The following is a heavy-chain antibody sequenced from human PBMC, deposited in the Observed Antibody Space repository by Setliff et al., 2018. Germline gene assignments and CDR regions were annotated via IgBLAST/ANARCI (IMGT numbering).Heavy chain of an antibody. CDR3: ATFGPCKGVSGTCPPRDS. J-gene: IGHJ4*02. CDR1: GGAVSGDY. V-gene: IGHV4-59*02. D-gene: IGHD6-19*01. CDR2: INYSGST. Sequence: PSETLSLTCSVSGGAVSGDYWTWIRQPPGKGLEYIGYINYSGSTNYNPSLKSRVTISGDTSKNQVSLRLSSVTAADTAVYFCATFGPCKGVSGTCPPRDSWGQGTLVTVSS.